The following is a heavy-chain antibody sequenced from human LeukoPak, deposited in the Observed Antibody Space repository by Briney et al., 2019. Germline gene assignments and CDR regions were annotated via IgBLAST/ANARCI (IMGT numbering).Heavy chain of an antibody. CDR1: GFTFSDYS. V-gene: IGHV3-30*03. CDR2: VSYDGDNK. J-gene: IGHJ4*02. Sequence: GGSLRLSCAASGFTFSDYSMNWVRQAPGKGLEWVAFVSYDGDNKNYADSVKGRFTISRDNSKNTLYLEVNNLRTEDTAVYYCARDLSGNFAVDYWGQGTLVTVSS. D-gene: IGHD1-26*01. CDR3: ARDLSGNFAVDY.